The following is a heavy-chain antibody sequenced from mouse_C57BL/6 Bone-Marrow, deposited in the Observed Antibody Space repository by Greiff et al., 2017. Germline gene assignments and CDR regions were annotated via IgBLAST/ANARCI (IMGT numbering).Heavy chain of an antibody. Sequence: VQLQQPGAELVKPGASVKVSCQASGYTFTSYWMHWVKQRPGQGLEWIGRIHPSDSDTNYNQKFKGKATLTVDKSSSTAYMQLSTLTSEDSAVYYCAIGGYGSYFDYWGQGTTLTVSS. CDR2: IHPSDSDT. CDR1: GYTFTSYW. V-gene: IGHV1-74*01. J-gene: IGHJ2*01. D-gene: IGHD1-1*01. CDR3: AIGGYGSYFDY.